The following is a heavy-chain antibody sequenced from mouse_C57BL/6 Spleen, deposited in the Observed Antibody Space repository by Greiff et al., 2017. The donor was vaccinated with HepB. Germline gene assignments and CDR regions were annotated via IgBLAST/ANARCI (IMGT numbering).Heavy chain of an antibody. CDR2: IYPRSGNT. D-gene: IGHD1-1*01. V-gene: IGHV1-81*01. J-gene: IGHJ1*03. Sequence: VKLQQSGAELARPGASVKLSCKASGYTFTSYGISWVKQRTGQGLEWIGEIYPRSGNTYYNEKFKGKATLTADKSSSTAYMELRSLTSEDSAVYFCASTTVVATNWYFDVWGTGTTVTVSS. CDR3: ASTTVVATNWYFDV. CDR1: GYTFTSYG.